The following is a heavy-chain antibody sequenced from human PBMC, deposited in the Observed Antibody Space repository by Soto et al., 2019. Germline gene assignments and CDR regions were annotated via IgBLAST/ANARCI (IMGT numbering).Heavy chain of an antibody. CDR1: GGSISSTDYF. D-gene: IGHD2-15*01. CDR2: IYHSGST. Sequence: SETLSLTCTVSGGSISSTDYFWGWIRQPPGKELEWIGTIYHSGSTYYNPSLKSQVTISADTSKTQLSLNLTSVTAAATASYYYSGVILVGYCSGGSCYGWFDPWGQGTLVTVSS. CDR3: SGVILVGYCSGGSCYGWFDP. V-gene: IGHV4-39*01. J-gene: IGHJ5*02.